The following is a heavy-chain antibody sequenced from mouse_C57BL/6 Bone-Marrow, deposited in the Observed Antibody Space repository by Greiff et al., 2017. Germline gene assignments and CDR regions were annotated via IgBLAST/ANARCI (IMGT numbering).Heavy chain of an antibody. CDR2: INPNNGGT. Sequence: EVQLQESGPELVKPGASVKIPCKASGYTFTDYNMDWVKQSHGKSLEWIGDINPNNGGTIYNQKFKGKATLTVDTSSSTAYMELRSLTAEDTAVYYCARSGTTVVPHWYFDVWGTGTTVTVSS. CDR3: ARSGTTVVPHWYFDV. D-gene: IGHD1-1*01. CDR1: GYTFTDYN. J-gene: IGHJ1*03. V-gene: IGHV1-18*01.